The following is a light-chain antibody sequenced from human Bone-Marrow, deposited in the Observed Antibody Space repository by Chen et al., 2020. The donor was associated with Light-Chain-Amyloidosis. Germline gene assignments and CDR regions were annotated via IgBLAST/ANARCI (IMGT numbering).Light chain of an antibody. V-gene: IGKV3-11*01. J-gene: IGKJ4*01. CDR2: DAS. CDR3: QQRSNWPPLT. Sequence: EIVLPQSPATLSLSPGERATLSCRASQSVSSYLAWYQQKPGQAPRLLIYDASTRATGIPARFSGSGSGTDFTLTISSLEPEDFAVYYCQQRSNWPPLTFGGGTKVAIK. CDR1: QSVSSY.